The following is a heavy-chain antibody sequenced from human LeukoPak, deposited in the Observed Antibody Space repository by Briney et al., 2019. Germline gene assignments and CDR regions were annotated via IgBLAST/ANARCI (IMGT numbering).Heavy chain of an antibody. D-gene: IGHD5-24*01. CDR1: GFTFSSYA. CDR3: AKDRGDGYPTHFDY. CDR2: IRYDGSNK. V-gene: IGHV3-30*02. J-gene: IGHJ4*02. Sequence: GGSLRLSCAASGFTFSSYAMSWVRQAPGKGLEWVAFIRYDGSNKYYADSVKGRFTISRDNSKNTLYLQMNSLRPEDTAVYYCAKDRGDGYPTHFDYWGQGTLVTVSS.